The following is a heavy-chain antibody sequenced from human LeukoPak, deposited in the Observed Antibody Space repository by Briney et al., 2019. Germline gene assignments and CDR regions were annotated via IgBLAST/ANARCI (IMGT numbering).Heavy chain of an antibody. V-gene: IGHV3-74*01. CDR2: INTDGSST. D-gene: IGHD3-10*01. CDR3: ARGGNLPLDY. J-gene: IGHJ4*02. Sequence: PGGSLRLSCAASGFSFNSYWMNWVRQAPGKGLVWVARINTDGSSTNYGDSEKGRLTISRDNAKNTLYLQVNSLRAEDTAVYYCARGGNLPLDYWGQGTLVTVSS. CDR1: GFSFNSYW.